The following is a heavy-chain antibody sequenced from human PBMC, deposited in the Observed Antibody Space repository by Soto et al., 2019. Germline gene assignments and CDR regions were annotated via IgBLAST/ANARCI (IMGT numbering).Heavy chain of an antibody. CDR1: GFTFSSFA. CDR2: IRGSGGST. D-gene: IGHD6-13*01. V-gene: IGHV3-23*01. Sequence: EVQLLESGGGLVQPGGSLRLSCAASGFTFSSFAMSWVRQAPGKGLEWVSAIRGSGGSTYYADSVKGRFTISRDNSKNTLYLQMNSLRAEDTAVYYCAKGRGSSWYVSAFDIWGQGTMVTVSS. CDR3: AKGRGSSWYVSAFDI. J-gene: IGHJ3*02.